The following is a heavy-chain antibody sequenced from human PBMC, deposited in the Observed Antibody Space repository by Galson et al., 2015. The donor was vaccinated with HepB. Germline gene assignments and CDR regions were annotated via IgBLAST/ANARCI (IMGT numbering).Heavy chain of an antibody. CDR3: AKDRLWFGELEY. D-gene: IGHD3-10*01. CDR1: GFRFSSYA. CDR2: ISGNGDNI. Sequence: SLRLSCAASGFRFSSYAMSWVRQAPGKGPEWVSVISGNGDNIDYADSVKGRFTISRDNSKNTLYLQMNGLRAEDTALYYCAKDRLWFGELEYWGRGTLVTVSS. J-gene: IGHJ4*02. V-gene: IGHV3-23*01.